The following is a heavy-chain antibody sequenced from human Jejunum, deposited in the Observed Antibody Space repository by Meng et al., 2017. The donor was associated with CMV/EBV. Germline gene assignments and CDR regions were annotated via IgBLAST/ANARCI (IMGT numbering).Heavy chain of an antibody. CDR1: SISRRHW. D-gene: IGHD2-2*02. J-gene: IGHJ4*02. V-gene: IGHV4-4*02. Sequence: SISRRHWWSWVRQSPGKGLEWIADIYPTEARNYNPSLKSRVTISVDYSKNQFALMMTSVTAADTGVYYCVRGRCTKTSCYTGALDHWGPGTLVTVSS. CDR2: IYPTEAR. CDR3: VRGRCTKTSCYTGALDH.